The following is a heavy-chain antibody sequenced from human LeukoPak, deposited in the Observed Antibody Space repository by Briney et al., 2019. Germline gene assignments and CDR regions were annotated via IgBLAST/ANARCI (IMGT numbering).Heavy chain of an antibody. CDR2: IRYDGSDK. V-gene: IGHV3-30*02. CDR3: AKRADYYDSSRALYDAFDL. D-gene: IGHD3-16*01. CDR1: GFTFRTYG. J-gene: IGHJ3*01. Sequence: PGGSLILSCAASGFTFRTYGMHWVRQAPGKGLEWVTFIRYDGSDKYYADSVKGRFTISRDNSKNTLFLQMNSLRVADTAVYYCAKRADYYDSSRALYDAFDLWGQGTMVTVSS.